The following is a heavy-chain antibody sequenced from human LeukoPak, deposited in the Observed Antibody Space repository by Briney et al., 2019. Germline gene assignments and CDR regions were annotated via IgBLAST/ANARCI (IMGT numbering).Heavy chain of an antibody. Sequence: SETLSLTCAVYGGSFSGYYWSWIRQPPGKGLEWIGEINHSGSTNYNPSLKSRVTISVDTSKNQFSLKLGSVTAADTAVYYCARGGNSYGYEYYYYYYMDVWGKGTTVTVSS. V-gene: IGHV4-34*01. J-gene: IGHJ6*03. D-gene: IGHD5-18*01. CDR3: ARGGNSYGYEYYYYYYMDV. CDR1: GGSFSGYY. CDR2: INHSGST.